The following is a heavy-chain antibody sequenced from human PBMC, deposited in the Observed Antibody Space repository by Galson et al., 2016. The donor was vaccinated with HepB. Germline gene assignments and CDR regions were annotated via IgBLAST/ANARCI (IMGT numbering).Heavy chain of an antibody. CDR3: AKDTNPGGYAPHD. D-gene: IGHD2-2*01. Sequence: SLRLSCAASGFTFNSYAMNWVRQAAGKELEWVSLISGSGGIRHYEDSVKGRFTISRDNSENTAYLQMNSLRAEETAVYYCAKDTNPGGYAPHDWGQRTLVSVSS. CDR2: ISGSGGIR. J-gene: IGHJ4*02. V-gene: IGHV3-23*01. CDR1: GFTFNSYA.